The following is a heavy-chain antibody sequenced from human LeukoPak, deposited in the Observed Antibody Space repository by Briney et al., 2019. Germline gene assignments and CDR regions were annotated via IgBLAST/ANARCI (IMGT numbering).Heavy chain of an antibody. Sequence: SETLSLTCTVSGVSISSYYWSLIRQPAGKGLEWIGRIYTSGSTNYNPSLKSRVTMSVDTSKNQFSLKLSSMTAADTAVYYCASSPSGYYLGNWFDPWGQGTLVTVSS. CDR2: IYTSGST. J-gene: IGHJ5*02. CDR1: GVSISSYY. V-gene: IGHV4-4*07. D-gene: IGHD3-22*01. CDR3: ASSPSGYYLGNWFDP.